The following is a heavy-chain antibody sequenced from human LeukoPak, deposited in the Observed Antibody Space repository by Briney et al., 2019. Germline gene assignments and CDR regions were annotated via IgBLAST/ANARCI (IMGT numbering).Heavy chain of an antibody. CDR2: IYHSGST. CDR1: GGAISSGGYS. CDR3: ARALNGYYDSSGYYGGYFDY. Sequence: SETLSLTCAVSGGAISSGGYSWSWIRQPPGKGLEWIGYIYHSGSTYYNPSLKSRVTISVDRSKNQFSLKLSSVSAADTAVYLCARALNGYYDSSGYYGGYFDYWGQGTLVTVSS. J-gene: IGHJ4*02. D-gene: IGHD3-22*01. V-gene: IGHV4-30-2*01.